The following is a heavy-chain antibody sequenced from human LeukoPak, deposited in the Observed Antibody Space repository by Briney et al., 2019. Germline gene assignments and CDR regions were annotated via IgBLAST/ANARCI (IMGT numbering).Heavy chain of an antibody. CDR2: IYTSGIT. V-gene: IGHV4-61*09. CDR3: ARDRRGGSYFVYSDY. Sequence: SETLSLTCTVSGASISSGNYYWTWIRQPAGKGLEWIGHIYTSGITNYNPSLKSRVTISLGTSKNQLSLKLTSVTAADTAVYYCARDRRGGSYFVYSDYWGQGTLVTVSS. CDR1: GASISSGNYY. J-gene: IGHJ4*02. D-gene: IGHD1-26*01.